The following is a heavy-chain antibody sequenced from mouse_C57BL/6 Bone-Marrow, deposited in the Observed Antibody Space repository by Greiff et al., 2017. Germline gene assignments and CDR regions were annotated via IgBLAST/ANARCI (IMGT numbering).Heavy chain of an antibody. V-gene: IGHV1-69*01. J-gene: IGHJ3*01. CDR3: ARGYYSFAY. CDR1: GYTFTSYW. CDR2: IDPSDSYT. Sequence: QVQLQQPGAELVMPGASVKLSCKASGYTFTSYWMHWVTQRPGQGLEWIGEIDPSDSYTNYNQKFKGKSTLTVDKSSSTAYMQLSSLTSEDSAVYYCARGYYSFAYWGQGTLVTVSA. D-gene: IGHD2-3*01.